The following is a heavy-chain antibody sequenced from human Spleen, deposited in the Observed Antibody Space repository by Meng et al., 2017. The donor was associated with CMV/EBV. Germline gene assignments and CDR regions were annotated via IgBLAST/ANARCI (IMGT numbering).Heavy chain of an antibody. CDR1: GFTFSSYA. CDR2: ISYDGSNK. D-gene: IGHD5-12*01. Sequence: GESLKISCAASGFTFSSYAMNWVRQAPGKGLEWVAVISYDGSNKYYADSVKGRFTISRDNSKNTLYLQMNSLRAEDTAVYYCARVGYHPYYYYYYGMDVWGQGTTVTVSS. J-gene: IGHJ6*02. CDR3: ARVGYHPYYYYYYGMDV. V-gene: IGHV3-30-3*01.